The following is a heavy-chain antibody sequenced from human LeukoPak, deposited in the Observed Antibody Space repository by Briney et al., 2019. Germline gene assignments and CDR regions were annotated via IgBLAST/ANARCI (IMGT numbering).Heavy chain of an antibody. CDR1: GHTLTELS. Sequence: ASVKVSCKVFGHTLTELSMHWVRQAPGQGLEWMGWINTNTGNPTYAQGFTGRFVFSLDTSVSTAYLQISSLKAEDTAVYYCARDPSRFDPWGQGTLVTVSS. CDR3: ARDPSRFDP. CDR2: INTNTGNP. V-gene: IGHV7-4-1*02. J-gene: IGHJ5*02.